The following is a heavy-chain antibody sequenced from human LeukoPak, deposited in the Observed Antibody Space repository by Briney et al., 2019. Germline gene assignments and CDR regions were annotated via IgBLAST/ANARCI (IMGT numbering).Heavy chain of an antibody. CDR1: GGTFSSYA. CDR3: ARDLTCGGDCYSHY. Sequence: GASVKVSCKASGGTFSSYAISWVRQAPGQGLEWMGGIIPIFGTANYAQKFQGRVTITTDESTSTAYMELSSLRSEDTAVYYCARDLTCGGDCYSHYWGQGTLVTVSS. CDR2: IIPIFGTA. J-gene: IGHJ4*02. D-gene: IGHD2-21*01. V-gene: IGHV1-69*05.